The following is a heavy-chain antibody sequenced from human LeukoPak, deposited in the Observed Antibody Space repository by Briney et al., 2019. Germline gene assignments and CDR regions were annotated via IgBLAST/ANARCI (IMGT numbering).Heavy chain of an antibody. V-gene: IGHV3-23*01. J-gene: IGHJ4*02. CDR3: ARESSSSWSSNFDY. Sequence: GGSLRLSCAASGFTFSNYAMYWVRQAPGKGLEWVSSINGGGDSTYYADSVKGRFTISRDNSKNTLYLQMNSLRAKDTAVYYCARESSSSWSSNFDYWGQGTLVTVSS. D-gene: IGHD6-13*01. CDR1: GFTFSNYA. CDR2: INGGGDST.